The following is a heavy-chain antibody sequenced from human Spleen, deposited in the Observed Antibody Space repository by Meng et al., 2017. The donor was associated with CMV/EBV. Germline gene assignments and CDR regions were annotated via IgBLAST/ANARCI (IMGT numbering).Heavy chain of an antibody. CDR3: ARAFWSGYYPDY. CDR1: GYSFISNG. J-gene: IGHJ4*02. CDR2: ISAYNGNT. D-gene: IGHD3-3*01. Sequence: ASVKVSCKTSGYSFISNGITWVRQAPGQGLEWMGWISAYNGNTNYAQILQGRVTMTTDTSTSTAYMELRSLRSDDTAVYYCARAFWSGYYPDYWGQGTLVTVSS. V-gene: IGHV1-18*01.